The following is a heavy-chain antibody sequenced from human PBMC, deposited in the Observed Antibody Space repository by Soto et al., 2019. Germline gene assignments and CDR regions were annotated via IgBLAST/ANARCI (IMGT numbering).Heavy chain of an antibody. CDR3: ARRKERSGPNYFDY. J-gene: IGHJ4*02. Sequence: ASVKVSCKASGYSSISYDIHWVRQAPGQGLEWMGWMNPYTGKAGYAQKFQGRVTMTRDNSISTAYMELSSLRSEDTAVYYCARRKERSGPNYFDYWGLGTLVTSPQ. CDR2: MNPYTGKA. V-gene: IGHV1-8*02. CDR1: GYSSISYD. D-gene: IGHD6-25*01.